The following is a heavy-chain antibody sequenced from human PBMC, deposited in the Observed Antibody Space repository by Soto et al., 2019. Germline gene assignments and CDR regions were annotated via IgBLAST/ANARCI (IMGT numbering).Heavy chain of an antibody. CDR2: ISAYNGNT. J-gene: IGHJ6*02. Sequence: QVQLVQSGAEVKKPGASVKVSCKASGYTFTSYGISWVRQAPGQVLEWVGWISAYNGNTDYAQKLQGRVTMTTDTSTSTAYMELRSLRSDDTAVYYYAIDLTSYYGSGSLDGMDVWGQGTTVNVS. CDR3: AIDLTSYYGSGSLDGMDV. D-gene: IGHD3-10*01. V-gene: IGHV1-18*01. CDR1: GYTFTSYG.